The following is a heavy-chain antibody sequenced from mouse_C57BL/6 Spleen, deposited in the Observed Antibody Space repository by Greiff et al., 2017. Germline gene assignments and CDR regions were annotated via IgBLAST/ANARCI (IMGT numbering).Heavy chain of an antibody. D-gene: IGHD1-1*01. J-gene: IGHJ4*01. CDR2: IYPSDSET. Sequence: VQLQQPGAELVRPGSSVKLSCKASGYTFTSYWMDWVKQRPGQGLEWIGNIYPSDSETHYTQKFKDKATLTVDKSSSTAYMQLSSLTSEDSAVYCCAREGYGSSPYSMDYWGQGTSVTVSS. CDR1: GYTFTSYW. V-gene: IGHV1-61*01. CDR3: AREGYGSSPYSMDY.